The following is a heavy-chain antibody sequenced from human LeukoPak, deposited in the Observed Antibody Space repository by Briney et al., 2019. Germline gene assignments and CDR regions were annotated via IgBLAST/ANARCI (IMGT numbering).Heavy chain of an antibody. J-gene: IGHJ5*02. D-gene: IGHD3-22*01. CDR2: INPNSGGT. V-gene: IGHV1-2*02. CDR3: ARSRYYYDSSDP. Sequence: EASVRVSCKASGYTFTGYYMHWVRQAPGQGLEWMGWINPNSGGTNYAQKFQGRVTMTRDTSISTAYMELSRLRSDDTAVYYCARSRYYYDSSDPWGQGTLVTVSS. CDR1: GYTFTGYY.